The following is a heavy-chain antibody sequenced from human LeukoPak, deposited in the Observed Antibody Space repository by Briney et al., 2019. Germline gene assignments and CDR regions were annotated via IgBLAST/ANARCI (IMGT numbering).Heavy chain of an antibody. CDR3: ARQVDYSNYGFDY. Sequence: GGSLRLSCAASGFTFSSYWMSWVHQAPGKGLEWVANIKQDGSEKYYVDSVKGRFTISRDNAKNSLYLQMNSLRAEDTAVYYCARQVDYSNYGFDYWGQGTLVTVSS. V-gene: IGHV3-7*01. J-gene: IGHJ4*02. CDR1: GFTFSSYW. CDR2: IKQDGSEK. D-gene: IGHD4-11*01.